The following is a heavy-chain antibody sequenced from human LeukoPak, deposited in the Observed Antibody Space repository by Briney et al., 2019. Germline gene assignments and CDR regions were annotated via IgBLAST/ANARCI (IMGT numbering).Heavy chain of an antibody. D-gene: IGHD6-19*01. V-gene: IGHV4-59*08. CDR3: ARRVAVTGIYCFDH. Sequence: SETLSLTCTVSGGSISTYYWSWIRQPPGKGLEWIGYVYYSGATNYNPSLKSRVTISLETSKNQFSLRLPSVTAADTAVYYCARRVAVTGIYCFDHWGQGTPVTVSS. CDR1: GGSISTYY. J-gene: IGHJ4*02. CDR2: VYYSGAT.